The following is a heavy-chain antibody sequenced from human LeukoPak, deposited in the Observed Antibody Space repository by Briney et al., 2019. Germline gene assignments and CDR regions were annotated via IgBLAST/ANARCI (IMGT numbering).Heavy chain of an antibody. CDR3: ARVSPSYYDSSALGGMRGARGGYPPSLDY. Sequence: SETLSLTCTVSGGSISSSSYYWGWIRQPPGKGLEWIGSIYYSGSTYYNPSLKSRVTISVDTSKNQFSLKLSSVTAADTAVYYCARVSPSYYDSSALGGMRGARGGYPPSLDYWGQGTLVTVSS. CDR2: IYYSGST. D-gene: IGHD3-22*01. CDR1: GGSISSSSYY. V-gene: IGHV4-39*07. J-gene: IGHJ4*02.